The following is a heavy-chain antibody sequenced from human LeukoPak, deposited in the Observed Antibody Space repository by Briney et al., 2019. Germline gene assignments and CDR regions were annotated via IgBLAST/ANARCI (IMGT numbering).Heavy chain of an antibody. V-gene: IGHV4-30-4*08. D-gene: IGHD2-21*01. J-gene: IGHJ4*02. CDR3: ASTINCGGDCYLDY. CDR1: GGSISSGDYY. CDR2: IYYSGST. Sequence: TSQTLSLTCTVSGGSISSGDYYWSWIRQPPGKGLEWIGYIYYSGSTYYNPSLKSRVTISVDTSKNQFSLKLSSVTAADTAVYYCASTINCGGDCYLDYWGQGTLATVSS.